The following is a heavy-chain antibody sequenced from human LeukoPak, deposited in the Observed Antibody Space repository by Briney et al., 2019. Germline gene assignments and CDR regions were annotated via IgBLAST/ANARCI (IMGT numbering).Heavy chain of an antibody. Sequence: PSETVSLTCTVSGGSISSSSYYWGWLRQPPGRGLEWMGSNSGSTYYNPSLKSRVTISVGTSKNQFSLKLSSVTAADTAVYYCARGGSTSREANWNYGGDWFYPSGQGALGTVSS. V-gene: IGHV4-39*07. D-gene: IGHD1-7*01. J-gene: IGHJ5*02. CDR1: GGSISSSSYY. CDR3: ARGGSTSREANWNYGGDWFYP. CDR2: NSGST.